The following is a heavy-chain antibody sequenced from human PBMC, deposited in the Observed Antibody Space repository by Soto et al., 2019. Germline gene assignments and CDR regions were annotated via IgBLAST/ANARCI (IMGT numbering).Heavy chain of an antibody. V-gene: IGHV5-51*01. D-gene: IGHD2-2*01. CDR1: GYSFTSYW. CDR2: IYPGDSDT. CDR3: AISDQPVVVPAALHY. J-gene: IGHJ4*02. Sequence: GESLKISCKGSGYSFTSYWIGWVRQMPGKGLEWMGIIYPGDSDTRYSPSFQGQVTISADKSISTAYLQWSSLKASDTAMYYCAISDQPVVVPAALHYWGQGTLVTVSS.